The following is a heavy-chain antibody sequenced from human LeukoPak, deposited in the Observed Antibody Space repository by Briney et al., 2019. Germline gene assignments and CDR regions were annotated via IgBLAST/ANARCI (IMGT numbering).Heavy chain of an antibody. V-gene: IGHV3-21*01. Sequence: GGSLRLSCAASGFTFSSYSMNWVRQAPGKGLEWVSSISSSSSYIYYADSVKGRFTISRDNAKNSLYLQMNSLRAEDTAVYYCARDLYSRASRFAPWGQGTLVTVSS. J-gene: IGHJ5*02. D-gene: IGHD6-13*01. CDR1: GFTFSSYS. CDR3: ARDLYSRASRFAP. CDR2: ISSSSSYI.